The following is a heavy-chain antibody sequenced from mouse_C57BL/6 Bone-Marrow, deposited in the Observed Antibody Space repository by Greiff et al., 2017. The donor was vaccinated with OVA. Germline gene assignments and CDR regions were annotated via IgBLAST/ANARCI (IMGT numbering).Heavy chain of an antibody. CDR2: ISDGGSYT. V-gene: IGHV5-4*03. Sequence: DVKLVESGGGLVKPGGSLKLSCAASGFTFSSYAMSWVRQTPEKRLEWVATISDGGSYTYYPDNVKGRFTISRDNAKNNLYLQMSHLKSEDTAMYYCARVTVVATMRYFDVWGTGTTVTVSS. CDR1: GFTFSSYA. J-gene: IGHJ1*03. D-gene: IGHD1-1*01. CDR3: ARVTVVATMRYFDV.